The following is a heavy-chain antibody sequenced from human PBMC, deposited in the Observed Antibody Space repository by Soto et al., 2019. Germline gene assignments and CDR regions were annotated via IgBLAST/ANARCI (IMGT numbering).Heavy chain of an antibody. Sequence: QVQLVQSGAEVKRPGSSVKVSCKASGDPFNFYSINWVRQAPGLGLEWMGRVNPILSMSNYAQRFQGRVTMTADKSTSTAYMELSGLRSEDTAIYYCATSYGSGYRAFDFWGQGALVTVSS. CDR2: VNPILSMS. V-gene: IGHV1-69*04. D-gene: IGHD3-10*01. J-gene: IGHJ4*02. CDR3: ATSYGSGYRAFDF. CDR1: GDPFNFYS.